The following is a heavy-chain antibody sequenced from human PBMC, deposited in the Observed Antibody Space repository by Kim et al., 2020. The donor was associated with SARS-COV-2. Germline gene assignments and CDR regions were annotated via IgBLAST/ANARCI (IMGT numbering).Heavy chain of an antibody. J-gene: IGHJ5*02. D-gene: IGHD2-2*02. V-gene: IGHV4-34*01. Sequence: SETLSLTCAVYGGSFSGYYWSWIRQPPGKGLEWIGEINHSGSTNYNPSLKSRVTISVDTSKNQFSLKLSSVTAADTAVYYCARDLLVGYCSSTSCYIGWFDPWGQGTLVTVSS. CDR1: GGSFSGYY. CDR2: INHSGST. CDR3: ARDLLVGYCSSTSCYIGWFDP.